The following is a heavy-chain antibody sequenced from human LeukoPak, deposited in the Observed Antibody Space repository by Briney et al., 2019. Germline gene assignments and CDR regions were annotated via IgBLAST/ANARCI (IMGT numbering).Heavy chain of an antibody. CDR3: ARDILGYGDYVYYYYGMDV. J-gene: IGHJ6*02. CDR2: IYTSGST. D-gene: IGHD4-17*01. Sequence: PSETLSLTCTVSGGSISSYYWSWIRQPAGKGLEWIGRIYTSGSTNYNPSLKSRVTMSVDTSKNQFSLKLSSVTAADTAVYYCARDILGYGDYVYYYYGMDVWGQGTTVTVSS. CDR1: GGSISSYY. V-gene: IGHV4-4*07.